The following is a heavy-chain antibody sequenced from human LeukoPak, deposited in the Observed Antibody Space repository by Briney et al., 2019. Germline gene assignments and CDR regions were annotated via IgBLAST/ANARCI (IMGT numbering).Heavy chain of an antibody. CDR2: ISWQSNTR. D-gene: IGHD3-3*01. J-gene: IGHJ6*02. CDR3: VKGRDFWSGLDV. CDR1: GFFFDDYG. Sequence: GGSLRLSCAASGFFFDDYGMHWVRQVPGKGLEWVSGISWQSNTRKYADSVRGRFTISRDNAKSSLYLQMNSLKLEDTAPYYCVKGRDFWSGLDVWGQGTMVTVS. V-gene: IGHV3-9*01.